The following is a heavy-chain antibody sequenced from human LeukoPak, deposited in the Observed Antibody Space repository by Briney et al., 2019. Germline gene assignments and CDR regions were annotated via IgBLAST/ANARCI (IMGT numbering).Heavy chain of an antibody. Sequence: GGSLRLSCAASGFTFSSYAMSWVRQAPGKGLEWVSAISGSGGSTYYADSVKGRFTISRDNSKNTLYLQMNSLRAEDTAVYYYANIPGSGYYPHWFDPWGQGTLVTVSS. V-gene: IGHV3-23*01. D-gene: IGHD3-22*01. CDR1: GFTFSSYA. J-gene: IGHJ5*02. CDR3: ANIPGSGYYPHWFDP. CDR2: ISGSGGST.